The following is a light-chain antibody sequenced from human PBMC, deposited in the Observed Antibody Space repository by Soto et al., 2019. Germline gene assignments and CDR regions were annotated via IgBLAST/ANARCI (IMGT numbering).Light chain of an antibody. J-gene: IGLJ1*01. Sequence: QSALTQPASVSGSPGQSITISCTGTGSDVGGYNYVSWYQQHPGKAPKLMIYEVSNRPSRVSNRFSGSKSGNTASLTISGLQAEDEADYYCSSYTRSSTSYVFGTGTKVTVL. V-gene: IGLV2-14*01. CDR2: EVS. CDR3: SSYTRSSTSYV. CDR1: GSDVGGYNY.